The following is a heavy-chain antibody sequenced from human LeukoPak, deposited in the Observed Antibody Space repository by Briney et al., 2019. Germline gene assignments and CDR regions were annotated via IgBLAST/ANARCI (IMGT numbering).Heavy chain of an antibody. Sequence: PSQTLSLTCAVSGGSLSSGGYSWSWIRQPPGTGLEWLGYIYHSGSTYYNPSLKSRVTISVDRSKNQFSLKLSSVTAADTAVYYCARGPKCSGGSCYSYYYGMDVWGQGTTVTVSS. D-gene: IGHD2-15*01. CDR1: GGSLSSGGYS. V-gene: IGHV4-30-2*01. CDR2: IYHSGST. CDR3: ARGPKCSGGSCYSYYYGMDV. J-gene: IGHJ6*02.